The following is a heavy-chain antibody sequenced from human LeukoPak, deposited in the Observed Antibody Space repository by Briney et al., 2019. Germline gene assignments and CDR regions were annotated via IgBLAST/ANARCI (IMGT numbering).Heavy chain of an antibody. CDR3: AREGDGYNSPIDY. CDR1: GFTLSTYS. V-gene: IGHV3-21*01. CDR2: ISSSSLYI. J-gene: IGHJ4*02. Sequence: GGSLRLSCAASGFTLSTYSLNWVRQAPGKGLEWVSSISSSSLYIYYADSVKGRFTISRDNAKNSLFLQMNSPRAEDTAVYYCAREGDGYNSPIDYWGQGTLVTVSS. D-gene: IGHD5-24*01.